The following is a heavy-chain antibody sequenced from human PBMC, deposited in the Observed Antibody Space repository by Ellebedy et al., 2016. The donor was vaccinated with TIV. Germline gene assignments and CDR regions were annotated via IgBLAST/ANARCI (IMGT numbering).Heavy chain of an antibody. J-gene: IGHJ2*01. V-gene: IGHV3-74*01. CDR3: ARGNDNGDNVSLWYFDR. Sequence: GESLKISCAASGFTFSNYWMHWVRQDPGKGLVWVLRISPRGASTTYADSVKVRFTISRDNAKNSLYLQMNNLIAEDTAVYYCARGNDNGDNVSLWYFDRWGRGTLVTVSS. CDR1: GFTFSNYW. D-gene: IGHD4/OR15-4a*01. CDR2: ISPRGAST.